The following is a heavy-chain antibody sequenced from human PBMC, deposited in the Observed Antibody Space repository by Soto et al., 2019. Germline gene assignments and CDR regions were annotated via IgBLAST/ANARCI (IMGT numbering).Heavy chain of an antibody. CDR3: ARKLLLYYYYGMDV. CDR1: GFTSSSYG. J-gene: IGHJ6*02. D-gene: IGHD2-15*01. CDR2: ISYDGSNK. Sequence: GGSLRLSCAASGFTSSSYGMHWVRQAPGKGLEWVAVISYDGSNKYYADSVKGRFTISRDNSKNTLYLQMNSLRAEDTAVYYCARKLLLYYYYGMDVWGQGTTVTVSS. V-gene: IGHV3-30*03.